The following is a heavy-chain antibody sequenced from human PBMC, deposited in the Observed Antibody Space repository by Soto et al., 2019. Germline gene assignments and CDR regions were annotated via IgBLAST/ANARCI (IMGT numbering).Heavy chain of an antibody. CDR3: ARFYGLGSYPTRYYYYYGMDV. J-gene: IGHJ6*02. CDR1: GGSFSGYY. Sequence: SETLSLTCAVYGGSFSGYYWSWIRQPPGKGLEWIGEINHGGSTNYNPSLKSRVTISVDTSKNQFSLKLSSVTAADTAVYYCARFYGLGSYPTRYYYYYGMDVWGQGTAVTVSS. CDR2: INHGGST. V-gene: IGHV4-34*01. D-gene: IGHD3-10*01.